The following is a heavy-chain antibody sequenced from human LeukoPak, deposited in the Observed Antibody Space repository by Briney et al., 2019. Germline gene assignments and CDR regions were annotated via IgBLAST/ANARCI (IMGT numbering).Heavy chain of an antibody. J-gene: IGHJ6*03. CDR2: IYYSGTT. D-gene: IGHD3-10*01. Sequence: PSETLSLTCTVSGGSITSSHYYWDWIRQAPGKGLEWIGTIYYSGTTYYNPSLESRVTISEDTSKNQFSLTLRSVTAADTAVYYCARQISDYYYYYIDVWGKGTTVTVSS. V-gene: IGHV4-39*01. CDR3: ARQISDYYYYYIDV. CDR1: GGSITSSHYY.